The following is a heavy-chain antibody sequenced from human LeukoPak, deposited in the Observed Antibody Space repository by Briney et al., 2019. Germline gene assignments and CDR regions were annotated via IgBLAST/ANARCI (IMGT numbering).Heavy chain of an antibody. J-gene: IGHJ4*02. Sequence: SEILSLTCTVSGGSISSSSYYWGWIRQPPGKGLEWIGSIYYSGSTYYNPSLKSRVTISVDTSKNQFSLKLSSVTAADTAVYYCARHIRVTAAAGKYYFDYWGQGTLVTVSS. CDR3: ARHIRVTAAAGKYYFDY. D-gene: IGHD6-13*01. V-gene: IGHV4-39*01. CDR1: GGSISSSSYY. CDR2: IYYSGST.